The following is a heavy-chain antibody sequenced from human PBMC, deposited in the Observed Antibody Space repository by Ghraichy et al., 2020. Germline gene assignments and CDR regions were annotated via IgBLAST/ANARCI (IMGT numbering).Heavy chain of an antibody. J-gene: IGHJ4*02. CDR2: IKSDGSDT. CDR3: AREYCSGGRCFFGTGGSHFAS. Sequence: GGSLRLSCAASGFTFSNYWLHWVRQAPGKGLVWVSRIKSDGSDTTYADSVKGRFTISRDNAKNTLYLQMNNLRAEDTAVYYCAREYCSGGRCFFGTGGSHFASWGQGTLVTVSS. D-gene: IGHD2-15*01. CDR1: GFTFSNYW. V-gene: IGHV3-74*01.